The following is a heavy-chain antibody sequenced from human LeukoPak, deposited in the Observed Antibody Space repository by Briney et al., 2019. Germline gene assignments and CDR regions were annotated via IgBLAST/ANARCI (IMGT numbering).Heavy chain of an antibody. V-gene: IGHV3-30-3*01. CDR1: GFTFSYYA. D-gene: IGHD2-15*01. CDR3: ADSDGYYYDV. CDR2: ISNDGGNR. J-gene: IGHJ4*02. Sequence: WGSLRLSCVASGFTSGFTFSYYAMHWVRQAPGKGLEWVAFISNDGGNRYFANSVKGRFTISRDNSKNTVYLQMNSLGAEDTAVYYCADSDGYYYDVWGQGTLVTVS.